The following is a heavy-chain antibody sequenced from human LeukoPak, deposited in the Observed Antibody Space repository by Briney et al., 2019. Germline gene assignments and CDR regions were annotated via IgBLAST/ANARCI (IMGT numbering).Heavy chain of an antibody. CDR2: ISGSGGST. V-gene: IGHV3-23*01. CDR1: GFTFSSYA. J-gene: IGHJ4*01. CDR3: AKDRGYCSGGSCYFDF. D-gene: IGHD2-15*01. Sequence: GGSLRLSCAASGFTFSSYAMSWVREAPGKGLEWVSAISGSGGSTYYADSVKGRFTISRDNSKNTLYLQMNSLRAEDTAVYYCAKDRGYCSGGSCYFDFWGQGTLVTVSS.